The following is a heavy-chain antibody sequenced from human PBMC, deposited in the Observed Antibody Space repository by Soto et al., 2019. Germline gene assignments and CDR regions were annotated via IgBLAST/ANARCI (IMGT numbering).Heavy chain of an antibody. Sequence: EVQLVESGGGLVQPGGALRLSCAASGFTFSSYEMNWVRQAPGKGLEWVSYISSSGSTIYYADSVKGRFTISRDNAKNSLYLQMTSLRAEDTAVYYCARGYSSGWNGVYWGQGTLVTVSS. D-gene: IGHD6-19*01. J-gene: IGHJ4*02. CDR2: ISSSGSTI. V-gene: IGHV3-48*03. CDR3: ARGYSSGWNGVY. CDR1: GFTFSSYE.